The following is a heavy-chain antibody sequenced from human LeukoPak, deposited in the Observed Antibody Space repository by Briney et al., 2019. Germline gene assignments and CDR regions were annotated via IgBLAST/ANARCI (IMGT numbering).Heavy chain of an antibody. CDR3: AKWGDYDILTGYYDPDY. D-gene: IGHD3-9*01. V-gene: IGHV3-23*01. CDR2: ISGRDDNT. CDR1: GFTVTNYA. Sequence: PGASLRLSCAASGFTVTNYAMYWVRQAPGKGLEWVSAISGRDDNTYYADSAKGRFTISRDTSKNTLFLQMNSLRAEDTAVYYCAKWGDYDILTGYYDPDYWGQGTLVTVSS. J-gene: IGHJ4*02.